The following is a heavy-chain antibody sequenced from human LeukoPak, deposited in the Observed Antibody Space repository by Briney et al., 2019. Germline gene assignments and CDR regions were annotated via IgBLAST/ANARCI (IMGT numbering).Heavy chain of an antibody. D-gene: IGHD1-26*01. Sequence: GGSLRLSCASSGFTFSDYYMSWIRQAPGKGLEWVSHISGSSTYTNYADSVKGRFTISRDNANNSLYLQMDSLTAEDTAVFYCARVGSRGYYFDYWGQGTLVSVSS. J-gene: IGHJ4*02. CDR2: ISGSSTYT. CDR1: GFTFSDYY. CDR3: ARVGSRGYYFDY. V-gene: IGHV3-11*06.